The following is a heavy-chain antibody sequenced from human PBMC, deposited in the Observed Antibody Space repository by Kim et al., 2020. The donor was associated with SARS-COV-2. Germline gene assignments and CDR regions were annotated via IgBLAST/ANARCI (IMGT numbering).Heavy chain of an antibody. CDR3: ARAKAYYGSGSPFDY. CDR1: GGSISSGNYY. Sequence: SETLSLTCTVSGGSISSGNYYWSWIRQPPGKGLEWIGYIHYSGSSYYNPSLKSRVIISPDTSKNQLSLRLCSVTGADTAVYYCARAKAYYGSGSPFDYWGQGTLVTVSS. V-gene: IGHV4-30-4*01. D-gene: IGHD3-10*01. J-gene: IGHJ4*02. CDR2: IHYSGSS.